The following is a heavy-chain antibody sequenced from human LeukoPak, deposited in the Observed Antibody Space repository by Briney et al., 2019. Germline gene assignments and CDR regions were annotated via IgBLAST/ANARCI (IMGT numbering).Heavy chain of an antibody. V-gene: IGHV5-51*01. J-gene: IGHJ4*02. CDR1: GYTFSDYY. Sequence: GESLKISCEASGYTFSDYYIAWVRQMSGKGLEWMGFVSPGDSQTGYSPSFHGQVTISADKSINTAFLQWSSLKPSDTAIYYCARLADYDTAGYSFDSWGQGTLVTVSS. CDR2: VSPGDSQT. D-gene: IGHD3-22*01. CDR3: ARLADYDTAGYSFDS.